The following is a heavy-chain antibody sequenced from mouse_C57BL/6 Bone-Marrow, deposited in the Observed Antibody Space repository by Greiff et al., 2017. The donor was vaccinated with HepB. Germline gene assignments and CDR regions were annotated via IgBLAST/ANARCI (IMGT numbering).Heavy chain of an antibody. CDR1: GFTFSDAW. V-gene: IGHV6-6*01. CDR3: TKGLREGHAMDY. J-gene: IGHJ4*01. CDR2: IRNKANNHAT. Sequence: EVKLEESGGGLVQPGGSMKLSCAASGFTFSDAWMDWVRQSPEKGLEWVAEIRNKANNHATYYAESVKGRFTISRDDSKSSVYLQMNSLRAEDTGIYYCTKGLREGHAMDYWGQGTSVTVSS. D-gene: IGHD2-4*01.